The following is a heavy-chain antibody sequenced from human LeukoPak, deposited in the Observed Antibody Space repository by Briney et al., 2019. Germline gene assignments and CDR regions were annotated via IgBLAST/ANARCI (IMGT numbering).Heavy chain of an antibody. J-gene: IGHJ5*02. CDR2: IYYSGST. D-gene: IGHD6-25*01. CDR1: GGSVSSGGYY. V-gene: IGHV4-31*03. Sequence: SETLSLTCTVPGGSVSSGGYYWSWIRQHPGKGLEWIGYIYYSGSTYYNPSLKSRVTISVDTSKNQFSLKLSSVTAADTAVYYCAREAAAGNWFDPWGQGTLVTVSS. CDR3: AREAAAGNWFDP.